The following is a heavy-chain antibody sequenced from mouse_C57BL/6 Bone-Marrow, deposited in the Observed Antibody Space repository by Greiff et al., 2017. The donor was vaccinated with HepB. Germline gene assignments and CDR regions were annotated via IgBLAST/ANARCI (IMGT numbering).Heavy chain of an antibody. D-gene: IGHD2-1*01. CDR1: GFSFNTYA. CDR2: IRSKSNNYAT. J-gene: IGHJ3*01. V-gene: IGHV10-1*01. Sequence: EVKLVESGGGLVQPKGSLKLSCAASGFSFNTYAMNWVRQAPGKGLEWVARIRSKSNNYATYYADSVKDRFTISRDDSESMLYLQMNNLKTEDTAMYYCVYGNYVWFAYWGQGTLVTVSA. CDR3: VYGNYVWFAY.